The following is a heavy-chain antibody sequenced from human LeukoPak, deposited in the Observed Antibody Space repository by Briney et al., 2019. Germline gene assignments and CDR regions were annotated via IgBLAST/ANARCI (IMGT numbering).Heavy chain of an antibody. CDR2: IFSGGST. CDR3: ARCGPIDF. V-gene: IGHV3-66*02. Sequence: PGRSLRPSCLPSGFINSSIYITWVSPAPERGMGWVSVIFSGGSTYYADSVKGRFTISRDNSKTTLFLQMNSLRAEDTAVYYCARCGPIDFWGQGTLVTVSS. CDR1: GFINSSIY. J-gene: IGHJ4*02.